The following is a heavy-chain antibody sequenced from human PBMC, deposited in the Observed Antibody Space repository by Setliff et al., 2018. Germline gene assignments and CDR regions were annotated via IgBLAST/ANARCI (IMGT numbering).Heavy chain of an antibody. CDR2: IYYSGST. CDR1: GGSFSDCY. J-gene: IGHJ5*02. CDR3: AKGPDSSGYQGWFDP. V-gene: IGHV4-34*01. D-gene: IGHD3-22*01. Sequence: SETLSLTCAVYGGSFSDCYWGWIRQPPGKGLEWIGNIYYSGSTYYNPSLKSRVTISVDTSKNQFSLKLSSVTAADTAVYYCAKGPDSSGYQGWFDPWGQGTLVTVSS.